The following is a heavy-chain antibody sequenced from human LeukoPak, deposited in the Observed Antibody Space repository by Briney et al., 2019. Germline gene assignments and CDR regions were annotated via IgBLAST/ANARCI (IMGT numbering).Heavy chain of an antibody. D-gene: IGHD3-10*01. V-gene: IGHV1-18*01. J-gene: IGHJ4*02. Sequence: ASVKVSCKASGYTFTSYGISWVRQAPGQGLEWMGWISAYNGNTNYAQKFQERVTITRDMSTSTAYMELSSLRSEDTAVYYCAADLWFGELLFPTFDYWGQGTLVTVSS. CDR1: GYTFTSYG. CDR3: AADLWFGELLFPTFDY. CDR2: ISAYNGNT.